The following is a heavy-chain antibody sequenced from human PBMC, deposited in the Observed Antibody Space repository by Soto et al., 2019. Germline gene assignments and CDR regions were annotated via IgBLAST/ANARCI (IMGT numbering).Heavy chain of an antibody. V-gene: IGHV5-51*01. CDR3: ARRRSHDYGDFAFDY. Sequence: PGESLKISCKGSGYSFTNYWIGWVRQMSGKGLEWMGIIYPGNSDTRYSPPFQGQVTISADKSSSIAYLQWSSLKASDTAMYYCARRRSHDYGDFAFDYWGQGTLVTVSS. CDR1: GYSFTNYW. J-gene: IGHJ4*02. D-gene: IGHD4-17*01. CDR2: IYPGNSDT.